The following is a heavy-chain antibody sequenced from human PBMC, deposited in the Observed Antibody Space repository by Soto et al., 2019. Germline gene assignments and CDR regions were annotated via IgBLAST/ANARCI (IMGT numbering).Heavy chain of an antibody. Sequence: QVQLVESGGGVVQPGRSLRLSCAASGFTFSSYGMHWVRQAPGKGLEWVAVIWYDGSNKYYADSVKGRFTISRDNSQNTLYLQMNSLRSEDTAVYYCARSRVVVVAAYYYGMDVWGQGTTVTVSS. D-gene: IGHD2-15*01. CDR3: ARSRVVVVAAYYYGMDV. CDR2: IWYDGSNK. J-gene: IGHJ6*02. V-gene: IGHV3-33*01. CDR1: GFTFSSYG.